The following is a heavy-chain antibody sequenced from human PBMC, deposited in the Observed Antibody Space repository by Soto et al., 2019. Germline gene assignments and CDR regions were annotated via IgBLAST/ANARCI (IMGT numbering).Heavy chain of an antibody. CDR3: GGGNRYTAPFGWGGGFDY. D-gene: IGHD3-16*02. V-gene: IGHV3-33*01. J-gene: IGHJ4*02. CDR2: IWSDGSDK. Sequence: QVQLVESGGGVVQPGGSLRLSCAASGFTFSDSGMHWVRQAPGKGLEWVAVIWSDGSDKSYADSVEGRFTISRDNSKNTLYFQKNRRGAGGRGGYYGGGGNRYTAPFGWGGGFDYWGQGTLVTVSS. CDR1: GFTFSDSG.